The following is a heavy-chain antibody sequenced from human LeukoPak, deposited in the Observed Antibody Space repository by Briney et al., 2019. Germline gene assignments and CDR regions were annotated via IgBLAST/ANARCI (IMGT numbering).Heavy chain of an antibody. J-gene: IGHJ4*02. D-gene: IGHD2-2*02. CDR3: AIGGDSSTSCYRCFNY. CDR2: MYPGDSDT. V-gene: IGHV5-51*01. Sequence: GGSLETSLQGSGYRFTNYWIGRGRPMPGKGPGGVVIMYPGDSDTRYSPSFQGQVTISADKSIGTAYLQWSSLKASDTAMYYCAIGGDSSTSCYRCFNYWGQGTLVTVSS. CDR1: GYRFTNYW.